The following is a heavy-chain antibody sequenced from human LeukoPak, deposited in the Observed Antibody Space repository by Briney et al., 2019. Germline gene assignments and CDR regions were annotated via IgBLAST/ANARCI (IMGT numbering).Heavy chain of an antibody. CDR1: GGSVSSGSYY. CDR2: IYYSGST. V-gene: IGHV4-61*01. CDR3: ASWVGGSELGDAFDI. D-gene: IGHD2-15*01. J-gene: IGHJ3*02. Sequence: PSETLSLTCTVSGGSVSSGSYYWSWIRQPPGKGLEWIGYIYYSGSTNYNPSLKSRVTISVDTSKNQFSLKLSSVTAADTAVYYCASWVGGSELGDAFDIWGQGTMVTVSS.